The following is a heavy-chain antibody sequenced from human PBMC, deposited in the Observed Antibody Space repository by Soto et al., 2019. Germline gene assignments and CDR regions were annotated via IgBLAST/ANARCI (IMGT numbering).Heavy chain of an antibody. D-gene: IGHD1-1*01. CDR1: GFSLSTIVMR. CDR3: AKTGTDGSWFAP. CDR2: IDWDDDK. J-gene: IGHJ5*02. Sequence: SGPTLVNPTQTPTLTCTFSGFSLSTIVMRVSLIRQPPGKALEWLARIDWDDDKYYSTSLRTRLTISMDTSKNQVVLTMTNMDPVDTATYYCAKTGTDGSWFAPWGQGTLVTVSS. V-gene: IGHV2-70*04.